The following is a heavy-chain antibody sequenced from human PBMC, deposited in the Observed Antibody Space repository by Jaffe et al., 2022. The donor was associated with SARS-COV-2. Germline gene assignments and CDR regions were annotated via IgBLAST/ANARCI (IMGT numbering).Heavy chain of an antibody. Sequence: QVQLVQSGAEVKKPGASVKVSCKASGYTFTSYAMHWVRQAPGQRLEWMGWINAGNGNTKYSQKFQGRVTITRDTSASTAYMELSSLRSEDTAVYYCARDPGDCSSTSCYYWFDPWGQGTLVTVSS. V-gene: IGHV1-3*01. CDR2: INAGNGNT. D-gene: IGHD2-2*01. CDR1: GYTFTSYA. J-gene: IGHJ5*02. CDR3: ARDPGDCSSTSCYYWFDP.